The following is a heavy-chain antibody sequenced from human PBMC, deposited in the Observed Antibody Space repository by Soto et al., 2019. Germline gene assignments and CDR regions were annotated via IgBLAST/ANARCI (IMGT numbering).Heavy chain of an antibody. Sequence: EVELLESGGAFIQPGGSLRLSCAASGFPFSNYAMAWVRQASGKGLEWVSGISGNSGHAFYADSVKGRFTSSRDNSRNTLYLQMGSLRAEDTATYYCARAPSEYIWGSYLRYFEYWGQGTLVAVSS. CDR1: GFPFSNYA. J-gene: IGHJ4*02. D-gene: IGHD3-16*02. CDR2: ISGNSGHA. V-gene: IGHV3-23*01. CDR3: ARAPSEYIWGSYLRYFEY.